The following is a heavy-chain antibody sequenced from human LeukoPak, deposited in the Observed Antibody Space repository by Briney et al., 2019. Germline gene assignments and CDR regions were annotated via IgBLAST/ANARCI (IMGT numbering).Heavy chain of an antibody. CDR3: AKVGGDAGGPTDY. V-gene: IGHV3-23*01. CDR1: GFTFSSYA. CDR2: ISGSGGST. Sequence: GGSLRLSCAASGFTFSSYAMSWVRQAPGKGLEWVSAISGSGGSTYYADSVKGRFTISRDNSKNTLYLQMNSLRAEDTAVHYCAKVGGDAGGPTDYWGQGTLVTVSS. J-gene: IGHJ4*02. D-gene: IGHD4-17*01.